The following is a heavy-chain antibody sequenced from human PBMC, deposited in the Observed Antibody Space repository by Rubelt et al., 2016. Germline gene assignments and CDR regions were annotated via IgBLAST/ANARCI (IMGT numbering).Heavy chain of an antibody. J-gene: IGHJ4*02. V-gene: IGHV1-69*13. CDR3: ATGLTFVVPSSPGRMKY. CDR2: VIPIYGTT. Sequence: QVQLVQSGPEVQKPGSSVKVSCKSSGGIFSNYAMHWVRQAPGQGLEWMGEVIPIYGTTLYAQKFEGRVTITAVESTTTTYMELGGLTSDDTAVYYCATGLTFVVPSSPGRMKYWGQGTLVSVSS. D-gene: IGHD1-26*01. CDR1: GGIFSNYA.